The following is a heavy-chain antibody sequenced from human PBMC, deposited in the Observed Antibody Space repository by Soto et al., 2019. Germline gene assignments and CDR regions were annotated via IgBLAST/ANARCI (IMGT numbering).Heavy chain of an antibody. Sequence: QLQLQESGPGLVKPSETLSLACTVSGGSISGSSYYWGWIRQPPGKGLEWIGSIYYSGSTYYNPSLKSRVTISVDTSKNHFSLKLSSVTAADTAVYYCAAQEVGGSYVYTFYPLGQGTLVTVSS. CDR1: GGSISGSSYY. V-gene: IGHV4-39*02. CDR2: IYYSGST. D-gene: IGHD1-26*01. J-gene: IGHJ5*02. CDR3: AAQEVGGSYVYTFYP.